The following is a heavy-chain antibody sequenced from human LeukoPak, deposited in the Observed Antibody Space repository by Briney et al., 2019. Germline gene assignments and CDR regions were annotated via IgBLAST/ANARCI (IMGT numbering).Heavy chain of an antibody. V-gene: IGHV3-7*01. Sequence: GGSLRLSCAGSGFTFNNFWMSWFRQAPGGRQEWVGNIKNDGTEKYYLDSLRGRFTISRDNAKQSVFLQMHSLRAEDTAVYFCVRDYVWGTENPDYWGQGTQVTVSS. D-gene: IGHD3-16*01. J-gene: IGHJ4*02. CDR3: VRDYVWGTENPDY. CDR1: GFTFNNFW. CDR2: IKNDGTEK.